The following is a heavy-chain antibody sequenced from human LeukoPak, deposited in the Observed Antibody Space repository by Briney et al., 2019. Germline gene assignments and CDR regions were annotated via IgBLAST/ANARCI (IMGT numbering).Heavy chain of an antibody. CDR1: GGSISSGSYY. Sequence: SETLSLTCTVSGGSISSGSYYWSWIRQPAGEGLEWIGRIYTSGSTNYNPCLKSRVNISVDTSKNQFYLKLSSVTAADTAVYYCARDRYYYDSSGYQALLDYWGQGNLVTVSS. CDR3: ARDRYYYDSSGYQALLDY. D-gene: IGHD3-22*01. V-gene: IGHV4-61*02. J-gene: IGHJ4*02. CDR2: IYTSGST.